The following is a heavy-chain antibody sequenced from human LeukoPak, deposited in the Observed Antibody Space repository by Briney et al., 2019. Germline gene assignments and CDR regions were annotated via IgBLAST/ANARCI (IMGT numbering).Heavy chain of an antibody. V-gene: IGHV3-21*01. Sequence: GGSLRLSCAASGVTFSSYSMNWVRQAPGKGLEWVSSISSSSSYIYYADSVKGRFTISRDNAKNSLYLQMNSLRAEDTAVYYCARDPHYDYVWGSSDYWGQGTLVTVSS. D-gene: IGHD3-16*01. CDR1: GVTFSSYS. CDR3: ARDPHYDYVWGSSDY. CDR2: ISSSSSYI. J-gene: IGHJ4*02.